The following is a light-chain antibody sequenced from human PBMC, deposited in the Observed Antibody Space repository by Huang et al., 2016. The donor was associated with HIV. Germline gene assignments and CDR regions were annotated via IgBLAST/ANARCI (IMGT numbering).Light chain of an antibody. CDR1: HSVGSN. CDR3: QQYYTWPLT. Sequence: EIVMTQSPATLSVSPGERATLSCTASHSVGSNLAWYQQKPGQAPGLLFYGASARATGIPARFSGGGSGTEFTLTISSLQSEDFAVYSCQQYYTWPLTFGQGTKVEI. V-gene: IGKV3-15*01. J-gene: IGKJ1*01. CDR2: GAS.